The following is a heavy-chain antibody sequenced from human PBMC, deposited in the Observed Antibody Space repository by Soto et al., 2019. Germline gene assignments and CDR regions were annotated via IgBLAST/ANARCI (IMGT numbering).Heavy chain of an antibody. CDR2: VIPIFGTA. CDR1: GGTFSSYA. Sequence: QVQLVQSGAEVKKPGSSVKVSCKASGGTFSSYAISWVRQAPGQGLEWMGGVIPIFGTATYAQKFHGRVTLTAYESTTTHYMELSSRRSADTAVYYCARHPTGGQWLVRGWFDPWGQGTLDTVYS. CDR3: ARHPTGGQWLVRGWFDP. D-gene: IGHD6-19*01. V-gene: IGHV1-69*01. J-gene: IGHJ5*02.